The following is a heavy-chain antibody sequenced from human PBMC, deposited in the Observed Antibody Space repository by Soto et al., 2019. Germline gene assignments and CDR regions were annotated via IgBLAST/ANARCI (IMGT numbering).Heavy chain of an antibody. Sequence: QVQLVQSGAEVKKPGSSVKVSCKASGGTFSSYAISWVRQAPGQGLEWMGGIIPIFGTANYAQKFQGRVTITADESTSTSYMELSSLRSEDTAVYYCARDGDYGDPQGGVYFQHWGQGTLVTVSS. D-gene: IGHD4-17*01. CDR2: IIPIFGTA. V-gene: IGHV1-69*12. J-gene: IGHJ1*01. CDR3: ARDGDYGDPQGGVYFQH. CDR1: GGTFSSYA.